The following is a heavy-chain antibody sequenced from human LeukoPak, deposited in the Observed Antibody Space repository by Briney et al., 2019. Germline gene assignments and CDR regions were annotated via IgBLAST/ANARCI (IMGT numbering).Heavy chain of an antibody. J-gene: IGHJ6*03. Sequence: PGGSLRLSCAASGFTFSSYSMNWVRQAPGKGLEWVSYISSSSSTIYYADSVKGRFTISRDNAKNSLYLQMNSLRAEDTAVYYCARVGGYCSSTSCYFDYYYMGVWGKGTTVTVSS. D-gene: IGHD2-2*01. CDR1: GFTFSSYS. CDR2: ISSSSSTI. CDR3: ARVGGYCSSTSCYFDYYYMGV. V-gene: IGHV3-48*01.